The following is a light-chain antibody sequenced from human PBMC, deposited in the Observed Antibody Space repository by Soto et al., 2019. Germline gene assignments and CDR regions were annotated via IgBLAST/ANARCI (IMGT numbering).Light chain of an antibody. V-gene: IGKV3-15*01. CDR1: QSVNSN. CDR3: QKYNVWPLT. CDR2: VAS. Sequence: EIVMTQSPVTLSVSPGDRATLSCRASQSVNSNLAWYQQKPGQTPKLLIYVASTRATGIPARFSGSGSGTKFTLTIRSLQSEDFAVYCCQKYNVWPLTFGGGTKVEF. J-gene: IGKJ4*01.